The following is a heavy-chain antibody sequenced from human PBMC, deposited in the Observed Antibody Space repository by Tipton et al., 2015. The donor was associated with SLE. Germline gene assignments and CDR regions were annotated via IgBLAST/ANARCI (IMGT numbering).Heavy chain of an antibody. CDR2: IYYTGIT. Sequence: TLSLTCTVSGGSISSSGYYWGWIRRPPGKGLEWIGSIYYTGITYHNPSLKSRVTISVDTSKNQLSLKLTSVTAADTAVYYCARVPDSSRRRFDPWGQGTLVTVSS. CDR1: GGSISSSGYY. V-gene: IGHV4-39*07. CDR3: ARVPDSSRRRFDP. J-gene: IGHJ5*02. D-gene: IGHD3-22*01.